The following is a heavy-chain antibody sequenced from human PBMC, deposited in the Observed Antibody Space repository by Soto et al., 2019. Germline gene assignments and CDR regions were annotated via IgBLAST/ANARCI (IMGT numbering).Heavy chain of an antibody. CDR1: GFTFSSYS. J-gene: IGHJ6*02. Sequence: EVQLVESGGGLVKPGGSLRLSCAASGFTFSSYSMNWVRQAPGKGLEWLSSISSSSSYIYYADSVKGRFTISRDNAKNSLYLQMNSLRAEDTAVYYCARDPPGYSYGYYGMDVWGQGTTVTVSS. CDR3: ARDPPGYSYGYYGMDV. D-gene: IGHD5-18*01. CDR2: ISSSSSYI. V-gene: IGHV3-21*01.